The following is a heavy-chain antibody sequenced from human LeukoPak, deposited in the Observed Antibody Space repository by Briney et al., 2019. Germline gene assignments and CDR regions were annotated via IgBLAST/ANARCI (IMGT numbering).Heavy chain of an antibody. CDR2: INPSGGST. CDR3: ASGDYYDSSGYYGNEYFQH. Sequence: ASVKVSCKASGYTFTSYYMHWVRQAPGQGPEWMGIINPSGGSTSYAQKFQGRVTMTRDTSTSTVYMELSSLRSEGTAVYYCASGDYYDSSGYYGNEYFQHWGQGTLVTVSS. V-gene: IGHV1-46*01. J-gene: IGHJ1*01. CDR1: GYTFTSYY. D-gene: IGHD3-22*01.